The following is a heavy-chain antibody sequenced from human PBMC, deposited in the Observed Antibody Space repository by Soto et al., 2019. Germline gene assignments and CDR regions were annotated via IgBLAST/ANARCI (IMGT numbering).Heavy chain of an antibody. CDR2: INPHGGST. V-gene: IGHV1-46*01. J-gene: IGHJ5*01. CDR3: AGSSVGNFDTIIEGTKWYAS. CDR1: RDTFTSYY. Sequence: ASVKVSCKAPRDTFTSYYINWVRQAPGQGLEWMGVINPHGGSTAYAQKFKGRVTLTRDTSASTVYMEVSSLTSEDTAMYYCAGSSVGNFDTIIEGTKWYASWGQGTLVTVSA. D-gene: IGHD3-9*01.